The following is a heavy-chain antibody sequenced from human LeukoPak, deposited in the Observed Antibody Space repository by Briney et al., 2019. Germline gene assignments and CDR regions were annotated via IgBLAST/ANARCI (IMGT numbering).Heavy chain of an antibody. CDR1: GFTFSDYR. D-gene: IGHD3-22*01. Sequence: GGSLTLSCEASGFTFSDYRMHWGRQAPPTGLVLVSHTNSDRSRTSYSDSVNGRCTTSTDNTNNNQYLQKNSSRTEDTTAEYCARAMYYSDSSGYYHYWYFDLWGRGSLVTVSS. V-gene: IGHV3-74*01. J-gene: IGHJ2*01. CDR3: ARAMYYSDSSGYYHYWYFDL. CDR2: TNSDRSRT.